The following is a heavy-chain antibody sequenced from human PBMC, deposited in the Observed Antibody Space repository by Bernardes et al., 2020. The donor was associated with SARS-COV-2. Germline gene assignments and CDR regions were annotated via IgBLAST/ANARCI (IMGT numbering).Heavy chain of an antibody. CDR3: ASDRVYGSGSYIFDY. D-gene: IGHD3-10*01. CDR1: GYSFSSYA. V-gene: IGHV3-21*01. Sequence: GGSLRLSCAASGYSFSSYAMTWVRQAPGKGLEWVSAISSSSSYIYYADSVKGRFTISRDNAKNSLYLQMNSLRAEDTAVYYCASDRVYGSGSYIFDYWGQGTLVTVSS. CDR2: ISSSSSYI. J-gene: IGHJ4*02.